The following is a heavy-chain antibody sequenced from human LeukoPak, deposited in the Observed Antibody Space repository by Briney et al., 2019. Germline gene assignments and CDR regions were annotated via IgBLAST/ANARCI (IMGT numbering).Heavy chain of an antibody. Sequence: PSQTLSLTCTVSGGSISSGTYYWSWIRQQPGKGLEWIGYIYYSGSTYYNPSLKSRVTISVDTSKNQFSLKLSSVTAADTAVYYCAKLVGPSPYYFDYWGQGTLVTVPS. CDR2: IYYSGST. CDR3: AKLVGPSPYYFDY. CDR1: GGSISSGTYY. J-gene: IGHJ4*02. D-gene: IGHD1-26*01. V-gene: IGHV4-31*03.